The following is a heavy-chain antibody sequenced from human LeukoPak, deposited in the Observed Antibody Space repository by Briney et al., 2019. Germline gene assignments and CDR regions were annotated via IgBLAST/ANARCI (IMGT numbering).Heavy chain of an antibody. CDR3: AKGLIISGYDFDWFDP. CDR1: GFTFSSYG. V-gene: IGHV3-30*02. Sequence: GGSLRLSCAASGFTFSSYGMHWVRQAPGKGLEWVAVIWYDGSNKYYADSVKGRFTISRDNSKNTLYLQMNSLRAEDTAVYYCAKGLIISGYDFDWFDPWGQGTLVTVSS. J-gene: IGHJ5*02. CDR2: IWYDGSNK. D-gene: IGHD5-12*01.